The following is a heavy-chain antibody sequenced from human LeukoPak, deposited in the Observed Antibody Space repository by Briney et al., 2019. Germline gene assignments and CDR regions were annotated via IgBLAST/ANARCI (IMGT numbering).Heavy chain of an antibody. D-gene: IGHD5-24*01. Sequence: GESLKISCKGSGYSFTSYWISWVRQAPGQGLEWMGWINTNTGNPTYAQGFTGRFVFSLDTSVSTAFLQISSLKAEDTAVYYCARARTGGHGHIFDYWGQGTLVTVSS. CDR3: ARARTGGHGHIFDY. CDR2: INTNTGNP. J-gene: IGHJ4*02. CDR1: GYSFTSYW. V-gene: IGHV7-4-1*02.